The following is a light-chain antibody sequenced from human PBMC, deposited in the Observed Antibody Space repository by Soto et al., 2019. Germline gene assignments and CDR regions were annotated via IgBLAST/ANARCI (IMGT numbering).Light chain of an antibody. CDR3: SSYTSSSTLSTYV. J-gene: IGLJ1*01. CDR1: SSEVGVYNY. Sequence: SVLPQPASLTVSPGQSITISCTGNSSEVGVYNYVSWYQHHPGKAPKLMIYDVSNRPSGVSNRFSGSKSGNTASLIISGLQAEDEADYYCSSYTSSSTLSTYVFGTGTKVTVL. CDR2: DVS. V-gene: IGLV2-14*03.